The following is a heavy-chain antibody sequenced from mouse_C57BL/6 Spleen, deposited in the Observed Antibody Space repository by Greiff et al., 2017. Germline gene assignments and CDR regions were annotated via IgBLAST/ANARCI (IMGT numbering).Heavy chain of an antibody. CDR1: GFNFSSYA. CDR3: ARDPLYDYGGGFAY. D-gene: IGHD2-4*01. CDR2: ISDGGGYT. V-gene: IGHV5-4*03. Sequence: EVMLVESGGGLVKPGGSLKLSCAASGFNFSSYAMSWVRQTPEKRLEWVATISDGGGYTYYPANVKGRFTISRDTAKHNLYLQMSHLKSGDTAMYYCARDPLYDYGGGFAYWGQGTLVTVSA. J-gene: IGHJ3*01.